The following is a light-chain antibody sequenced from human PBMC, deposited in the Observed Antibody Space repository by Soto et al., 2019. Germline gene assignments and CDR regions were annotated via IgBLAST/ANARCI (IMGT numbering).Light chain of an antibody. CDR2: DAS. V-gene: IGKV3-11*01. Sequence: EIVLTQSPATQSLSPGERATLSCRASQNINDYLAWYQQKPGQAPRLLIYDASNRATGVPARFRGSGSGTDFTLTISSLEPEDFALYYCQQRSNWPRTFGQGTKVEIK. CDR3: QQRSNWPRT. CDR1: QNINDY. J-gene: IGKJ1*01.